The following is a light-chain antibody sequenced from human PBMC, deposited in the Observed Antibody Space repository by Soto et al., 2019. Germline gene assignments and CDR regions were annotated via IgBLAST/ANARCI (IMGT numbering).Light chain of an antibody. V-gene: IGKV1-5*01. CDR3: QQYGTYLWT. CDR2: DAS. CDR1: QSISSW. Sequence: DIQMTQSPSTLSASVGDRVTITCRASQSISSWLAWFHQKPVKAPKLLMYDASSFESGVPSRFSGSGSWTEFSLTIISLQPDDFAAYYCQQYGTYLWTFGQGTKVDIK. J-gene: IGKJ1*01.